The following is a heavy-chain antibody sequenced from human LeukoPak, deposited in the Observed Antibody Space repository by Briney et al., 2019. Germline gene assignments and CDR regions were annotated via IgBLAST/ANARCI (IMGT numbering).Heavy chain of an antibody. Sequence: GGSLRLSCAASGFTFSSYAMSWVRQAPGKGLEWVSYISGSSGIIDYADSVRGRFTISRDNAKNSLYLQMNSLRAEDTAVYYCARDQGSYYFDYWGQGTLVTVSS. J-gene: IGHJ4*02. V-gene: IGHV3-48*01. CDR3: ARDQGSYYFDY. D-gene: IGHD3-10*01. CDR2: ISGSSGII. CDR1: GFTFSSYA.